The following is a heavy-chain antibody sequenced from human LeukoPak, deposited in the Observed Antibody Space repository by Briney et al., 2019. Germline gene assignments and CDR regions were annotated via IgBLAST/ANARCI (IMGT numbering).Heavy chain of an antibody. CDR3: AKDITPYSSGWYLGFDY. CDR1: GFTFSSYG. D-gene: IGHD6-19*01. V-gene: IGHV3-30*02. Sequence: PGGSLRLSCAASGFTFSSYGMHWVRQAPGKGLEWVAFIRYDGSNKYYADSVKGRFTISRDNAKNSLYLQMNSLRAEDTALYYCAKDITPYSSGWYLGFDYWGQGTLVTVSS. J-gene: IGHJ4*02. CDR2: IRYDGSNK.